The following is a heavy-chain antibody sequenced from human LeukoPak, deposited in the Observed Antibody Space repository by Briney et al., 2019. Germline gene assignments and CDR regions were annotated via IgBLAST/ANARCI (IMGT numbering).Heavy chain of an antibody. CDR2: ILSNGETT. D-gene: IGHD1-1*01. J-gene: IGHJ4*02. CDR1: GFTFSSIA. V-gene: IGHV3-23*01. Sequence: GGSLRLSCAASGFTFSSIAMTWVRQAPGKGLEWVSTILSNGETTYNADSVKGRFTISRDNSKKTLYLQLNSLRVEDTAIYYCAKGQELDDGVFDSWGQGTLVTVSS. CDR3: AKGQELDDGVFDS.